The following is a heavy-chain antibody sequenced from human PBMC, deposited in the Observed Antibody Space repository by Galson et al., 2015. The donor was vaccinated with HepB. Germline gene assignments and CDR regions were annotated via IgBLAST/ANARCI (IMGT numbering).Heavy chain of an antibody. CDR1: GLTFSKYW. D-gene: IGHD5-24*01. J-gene: IGHJ6*03. CDR2: INSDGRST. CDR3: ARDEDGYTDSTYYYYYYMDV. Sequence: SLRLSCAASGLTFSKYWMHWVRQAPGKGLVWVSRINSDGRSTSYADSVKGRFTISRDNAKNTLYLQMNSLRAEDSAVYYCARDEDGYTDSTYYYYYYMDVWGKGTTVTVSS. V-gene: IGHV3-74*01.